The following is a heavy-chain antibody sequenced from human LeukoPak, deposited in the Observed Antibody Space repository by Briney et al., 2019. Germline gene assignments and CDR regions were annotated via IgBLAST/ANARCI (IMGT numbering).Heavy chain of an antibody. CDR1: GYTFTSYD. Sequence: ASVKVSCKASGYTFTSYDMHWVRQAPGKGLEWMGGFDPKDGKTIYAQKFQGRVTMTKDAPTDTAYMELSSLRSEDTAVYYCATATVAGNFDYWGQGTLVTVSS. CDR3: ATATVAGNFDY. D-gene: IGHD6-19*01. CDR2: FDPKDGKT. V-gene: IGHV1-24*01. J-gene: IGHJ4*02.